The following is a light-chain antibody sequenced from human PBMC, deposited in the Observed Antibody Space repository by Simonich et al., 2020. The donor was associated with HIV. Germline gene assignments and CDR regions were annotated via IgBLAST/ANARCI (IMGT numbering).Light chain of an antibody. CDR1: QSVSSY. J-gene: IGKJ1*01. CDR3: QHRSNWPPT. Sequence: EIVLTQSQATLSLSPGERGTLSCRASQSVSSYLAWYQQKPGQAPRLFIYDASNRATGIPARFSGSGSGTDFTLTISSLEAEDFAVYYCQHRSNWPPTFGQGTKVDIK. V-gene: IGKV3-11*01. CDR2: DAS.